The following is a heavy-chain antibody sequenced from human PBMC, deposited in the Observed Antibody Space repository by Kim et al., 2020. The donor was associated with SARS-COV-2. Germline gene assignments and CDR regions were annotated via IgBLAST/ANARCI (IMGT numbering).Heavy chain of an antibody. Sequence: GGSLRLSCAASGFTFSSYEMNWVRQAPGKGLEWVSYISSSGSTIYYADSVKGRFTISRDNAKNSLYLQMNSLRAEDTAVYYCARPPPGAYYYEPAYYFDYWGQGTLVTVSS. J-gene: IGHJ4*02. CDR3: ARPPPGAYYYEPAYYFDY. CDR2: ISSSGSTI. D-gene: IGHD3-22*01. V-gene: IGHV3-48*03. CDR1: GFTFSSYE.